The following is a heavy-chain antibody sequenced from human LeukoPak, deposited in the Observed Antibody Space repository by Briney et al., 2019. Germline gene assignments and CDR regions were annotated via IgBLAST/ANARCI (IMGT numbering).Heavy chain of an antibody. CDR3: ARDRAIRPPTSAFDI. CDR2: IYYSGST. CDR1: GGSISSGGYY. Sequence: KSSETLSLTCTVSGGSISSGGYYWSWIRQHPGKGLEWIGYIYYSGSTYYNPSLKSRVTISVDTSKNQFSLKLSSVTAADTAVYYCARDRAIRPPTSAFDIWGQGTMVTVSS. D-gene: IGHD3-16*02. V-gene: IGHV4-30-4*08. J-gene: IGHJ3*02.